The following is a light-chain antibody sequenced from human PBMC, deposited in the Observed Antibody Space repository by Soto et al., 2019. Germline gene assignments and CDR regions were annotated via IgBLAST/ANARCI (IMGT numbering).Light chain of an antibody. CDR3: YSYTTSSTYV. J-gene: IGLJ1*01. CDR1: NRVVGAYNF. V-gene: IGLV2-14*01. CDR2: HVN. Sequence: QYVLTQPPCVSGSAGQSISISCTATNRVVGAYNFVSWYQQHPATVPKLMIYHVNNRPSGVSDRFSGSKSGNTASLTISGLQAEDEADYYCYSYTTSSTYVFGTGTKVTVL.